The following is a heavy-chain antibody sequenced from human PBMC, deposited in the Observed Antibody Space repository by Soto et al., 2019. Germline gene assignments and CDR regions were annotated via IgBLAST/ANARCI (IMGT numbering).Heavy chain of an antibody. CDR1: GGSISSGGYY. V-gene: IGHV4-31*03. Sequence: SETLSLTCTVSGGSISSGGYYWSWIRQHPGKGLEWIGYIYYSGSTYYNPSLKSRVTISVDTSKNQFSLKLSSVTAADTAVYYCARALNEDHDAFDIWGQGTMVTVSS. J-gene: IGHJ3*02. CDR2: IYYSGST. CDR3: ARALNEDHDAFDI. D-gene: IGHD1-1*01.